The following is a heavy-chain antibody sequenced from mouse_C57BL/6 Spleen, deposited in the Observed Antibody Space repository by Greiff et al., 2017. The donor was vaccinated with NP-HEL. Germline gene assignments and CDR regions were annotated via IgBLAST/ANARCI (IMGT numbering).Heavy chain of an antibody. D-gene: IGHD2-1*01. V-gene: IGHV1-19*01. CDR2: INPYNGGT. CDR3: ARDLLLEAY. CDR1: GYTFTDYY. J-gene: IGHJ3*01. Sequence: EVKLQQSGPVLVKPGASVKMSCKASGYTFTDYYMNWVKQSHGKSLEWIGVINPYNGGTSYNQKFKGKATLTVDKSSSTAYMELNSLTSEDSAVYYCARDLLLEAYRGQETLVTVSA.